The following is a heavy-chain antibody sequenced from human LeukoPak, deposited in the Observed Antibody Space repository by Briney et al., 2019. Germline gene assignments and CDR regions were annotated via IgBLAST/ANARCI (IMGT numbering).Heavy chain of an antibody. D-gene: IGHD3-3*01. CDR2: ILHSGST. Sequence: SQTLSLTCAVSGVSITSDTYYWSWIRQPPGKVLEWIGYILHSGSTYHNPSFKSRVTISVDTSKNQFSLKLSSVTAADTAVYFCARTRDFWSPYFDYWGQGILVTVSS. J-gene: IGHJ4*02. CDR1: GVSITSDTYY. V-gene: IGHV4-30-2*01. CDR3: ARTRDFWSPYFDY.